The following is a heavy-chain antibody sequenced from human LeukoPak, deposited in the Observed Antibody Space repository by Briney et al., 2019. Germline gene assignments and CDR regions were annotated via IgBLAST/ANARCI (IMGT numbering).Heavy chain of an antibody. Sequence: GGSLRLSCAASGFTFSSYGMHWVRQAPGKGLEWVAVISYDGSNKYYADSVKGRFTISRDNSKNTLYLQMNSLRAEDTAVYYCAKGPVTAVPYYFDYWGQGTLVTVSS. CDR2: ISYDGSNK. D-gene: IGHD2-21*02. CDR3: AKGPVTAVPYYFDY. V-gene: IGHV3-30*18. CDR1: GFTFSSYG. J-gene: IGHJ4*02.